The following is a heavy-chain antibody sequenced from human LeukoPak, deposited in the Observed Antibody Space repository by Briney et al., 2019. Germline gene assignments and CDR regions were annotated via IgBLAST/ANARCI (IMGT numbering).Heavy chain of an antibody. CDR1: GFTFSSYS. CDR2: ISSSSSYI. J-gene: IGHJ4*02. D-gene: IGHD6-13*01. V-gene: IGHV3-21*01. CDR3: ARARIAAAGPIDY. Sequence: GGSLRLSCAASGFTFSSYSMNWVRQAPGKGLEWVSSISSSSSYIYYADSVKGRFTISRDNAKNSLYLQMNSLRAEDTAVYYCARARIAAAGPIDYWGQGTLVTASS.